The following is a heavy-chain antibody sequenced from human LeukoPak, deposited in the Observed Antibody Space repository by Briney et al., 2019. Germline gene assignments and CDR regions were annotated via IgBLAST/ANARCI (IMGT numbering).Heavy chain of an antibody. Sequence: ASVKVSCKASGYTFTSYDINWVRQAPGQGLEWMGIINPSGGSTSYAQKFQGRVTMTRDTSTSTVYMELSSLRSEDTAVYYCARVTYYYDSSGYHNYFDYWGQGTLVTVSS. V-gene: IGHV1-46*01. CDR3: ARVTYYYDSSGYHNYFDY. CDR2: INPSGGST. J-gene: IGHJ4*02. CDR1: GYTFTSYD. D-gene: IGHD3-22*01.